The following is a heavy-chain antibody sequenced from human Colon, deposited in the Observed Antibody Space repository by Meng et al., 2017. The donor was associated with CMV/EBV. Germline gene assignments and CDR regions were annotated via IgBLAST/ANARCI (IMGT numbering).Heavy chain of an antibody. D-gene: IGHD3-10*01. Sequence: GESLKISCEVSGFTFSRNWFSWVRQAPAKGLEWVANINPDGSEKYYLDSVKGRFTIFRDNAKNSLYLQVNSLRVEDTAVYYCATDTARVRGYWGQGTLVTVSS. V-gene: IGHV3-7*04. CDR2: INPDGSEK. J-gene: IGHJ4*02. CDR3: ATDTARVRGY. CDR1: GFTFSRNW.